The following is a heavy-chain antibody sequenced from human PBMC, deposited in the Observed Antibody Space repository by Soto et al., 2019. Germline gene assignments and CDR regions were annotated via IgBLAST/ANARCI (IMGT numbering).Heavy chain of an antibody. CDR2: ISAYNGNT. J-gene: IGHJ4*02. CDR3: ARDHISIAAADY. D-gene: IGHD6-13*01. CDR1: GYTFTSYG. V-gene: IGHV1-18*04. Sequence: ASVKVSCKASGYTFTSYGISWVRQAPGQVLEWMGWISAYNGNTNYAQKLQGRVTTTTDTSTSTAYMELRSLRSDDTAVYYCARDHISIAAADYWGQGTLVTVSS.